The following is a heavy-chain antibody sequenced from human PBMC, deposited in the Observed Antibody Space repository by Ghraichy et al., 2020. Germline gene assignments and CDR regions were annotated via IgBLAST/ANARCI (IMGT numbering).Heavy chain of an antibody. CDR2: IYTSGST. CDR1: GGSISSGSYY. CDR3: ARSNIVVVPAADNGMDV. J-gene: IGHJ6*02. Sequence: SETLSLTCTVSGGSISSGSYYWSWIRQPAGKGLEWIGRIYTSGSTNYNPSLKSRVTISVDTSKNQFSLKLSSVTAADTAVYYCARSNIVVVPAADNGMDVWGQGTTVTVSS. V-gene: IGHV4-61*02. D-gene: IGHD2-2*01.